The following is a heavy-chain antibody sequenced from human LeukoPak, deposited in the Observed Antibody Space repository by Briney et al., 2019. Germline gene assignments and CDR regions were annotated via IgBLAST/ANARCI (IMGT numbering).Heavy chain of an antibody. J-gene: IGHJ3*02. CDR1: GYSFTKFW. Sequence: GESLKISCKGSGYSFTKFWIGWVRQMPGKGLEWMGIIYPGDSDTRYSPSFQGQVTISADKSISTAYLQWSSLKASDTAMYYCTSSYSSSWYEDAFDIWGQGTMVTVSS. CDR3: TSSYSSSWYEDAFDI. CDR2: IYPGDSDT. D-gene: IGHD6-13*01. V-gene: IGHV5-51*01.